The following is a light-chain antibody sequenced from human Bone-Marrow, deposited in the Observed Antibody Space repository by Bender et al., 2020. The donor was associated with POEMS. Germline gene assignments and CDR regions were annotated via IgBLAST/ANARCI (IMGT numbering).Light chain of an antibody. Sequence: QSALTQPASVSGSPGQSITISCTGTSSDVGGYNHVSWYQQHPGKAPKLMIYEVNNRPSGVSTRFSGSKSGNTASLTISGLRAEDEADYYCSSFRRSFTVVFGGGTKLTVL. CDR1: SSDVGGYNH. CDR2: EVN. CDR3: SSFRRSFTVV. J-gene: IGLJ2*01. V-gene: IGLV2-14*01.